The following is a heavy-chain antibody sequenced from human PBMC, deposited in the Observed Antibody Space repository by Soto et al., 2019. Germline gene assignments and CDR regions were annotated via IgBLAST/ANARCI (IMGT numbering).Heavy chain of an antibody. V-gene: IGHV3-66*01. Sequence: LSLTCAASGFTVSNNYMSWVRQPPGKGLEWVSVIYSAGSTYYADSVKGRFTISRDNSKNTLYLQMNSLRAEDTAVYYCARSSPNDYYYYMDVWGRGTTVTVSS. CDR3: ARSSPNDYYYYMDV. CDR1: GFTVSNNY. J-gene: IGHJ6*03. CDR2: IYSAGST.